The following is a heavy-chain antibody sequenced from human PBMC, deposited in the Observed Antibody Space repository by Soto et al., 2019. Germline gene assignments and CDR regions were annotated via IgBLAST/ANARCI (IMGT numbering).Heavy chain of an antibody. CDR2: ISGSGGST. J-gene: IGHJ4*02. CDR3: ARRSSGWYFDY. CDR1: GFTFSSYA. D-gene: IGHD6-19*01. Sequence: EVPLLESGGGLVQPGGSLRLSCAASGFTFSSYAMSWVRQAPGKGLEWVSAISGSGGSTYYADSVKGRFTISRDNSENTLYLQMNSLRAEDTAVYYCARRSSGWYFDYWGQGTLVTVSS. V-gene: IGHV3-23*01.